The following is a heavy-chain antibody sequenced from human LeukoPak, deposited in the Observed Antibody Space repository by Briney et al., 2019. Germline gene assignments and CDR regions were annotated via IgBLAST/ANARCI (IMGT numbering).Heavy chain of an antibody. Sequence: GGSLRLSCAASGCTFSSYAMSWVRQAPGKGLEWVSAISGSGGSTYYADSVKGRFTISRDNSKNTLYLQMNSLRAEDTAVYCCAKGRKWLRYPYFDYWGQGTLVTVSS. J-gene: IGHJ4*02. CDR1: GCTFSSYA. V-gene: IGHV3-23*01. D-gene: IGHD5-12*01. CDR2: ISGSGGST. CDR3: AKGRKWLRYPYFDY.